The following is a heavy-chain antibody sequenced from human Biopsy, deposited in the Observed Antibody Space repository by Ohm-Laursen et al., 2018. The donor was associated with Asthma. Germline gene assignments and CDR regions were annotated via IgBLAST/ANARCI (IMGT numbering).Heavy chain of an antibody. J-gene: IGHJ3*01. CDR1: GYTFIHFA. CDR2: INAGDGNT. Sequence: SSVKVPCKASGYTFIHFAIHWVRQAPGQRLEWMGWINAGDGNTKYSQKFQGRVTITRDTSASTAYMDLRSLRSEDTAMYYCARTYYDFLTGQVNDAFALWGQGTMVTVSS. V-gene: IGHV1-3*01. D-gene: IGHD3-9*01. CDR3: ARTYYDFLTGQVNDAFAL.